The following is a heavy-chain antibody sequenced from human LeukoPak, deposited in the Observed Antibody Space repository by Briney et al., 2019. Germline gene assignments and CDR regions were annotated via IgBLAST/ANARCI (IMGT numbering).Heavy chain of an antibody. CDR1: GFTFSSYW. Sequence: QPGGSLRLSCASAGFTFSSYWMSWVRQAPGKGLEWVANIKEDGSEKNYVDSVKGRFTISRDNAKNSLYLQMNSLRAEDTAVYYCARGGWALCWGQGTLVTVSS. D-gene: IGHD1-26*01. CDR3: ARGGWALC. J-gene: IGHJ4*02. V-gene: IGHV3-7*03. CDR2: IKEDGSEK.